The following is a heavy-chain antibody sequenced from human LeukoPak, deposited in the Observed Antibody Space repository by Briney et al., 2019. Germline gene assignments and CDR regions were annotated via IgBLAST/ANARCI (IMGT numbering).Heavy chain of an antibody. D-gene: IGHD3-22*01. CDR3: ARDARGKSYYYDSSGTYYYYMDV. CDR2: ISSSSYI. CDR1: GFTFSSNA. J-gene: IGHJ6*03. V-gene: IGHV3-21*01. Sequence: GGSLRLACAASGFTFSSNAMSWVRQAPGKGLEWVSSISSSSYIYYADSVKGRFTISRDNAKNSLYLQMNSLRAEDTAVYYCARDARGKSYYYDSSGTYYYYMDVWGKGTTVTVSS.